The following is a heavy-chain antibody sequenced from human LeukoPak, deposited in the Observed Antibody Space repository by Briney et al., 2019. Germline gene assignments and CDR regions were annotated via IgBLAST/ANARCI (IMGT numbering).Heavy chain of an antibody. V-gene: IGHV3-66*01. CDR2: IYSGGST. J-gene: IGHJ4*02. D-gene: IGHD3-22*01. Sequence: GGSLRLSCAASGFILSNYYMSWVRQAPGKGLEWGSVIYSGGSTYYADSVKGRVTISRDNSKNTLYLQMNSLRAEDTAVYYCVGDVGGDSSGVDFWGQGTLVTVSS. CDR3: VGDVGGDSSGVDF. CDR1: GFILSNYY.